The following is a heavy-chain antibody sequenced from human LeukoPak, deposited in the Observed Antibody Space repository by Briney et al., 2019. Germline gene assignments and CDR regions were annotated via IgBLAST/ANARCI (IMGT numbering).Heavy chain of an antibody. Sequence: PGGSLRLSCAASGFTVSSNYMNWVRQAPGRGLEWVSVIYIDGNRYYADSVKGRFTISRDNSKNMLYLQMNSLRAEDTADYYCARGYCSGSSCYPGLYWGQGSLVTVSS. D-gene: IGHD2-15*01. CDR2: IYIDGNR. CDR3: ARGYCSGSSCYPGLY. CDR1: GFTVSSNY. V-gene: IGHV3-66*02. J-gene: IGHJ4*02.